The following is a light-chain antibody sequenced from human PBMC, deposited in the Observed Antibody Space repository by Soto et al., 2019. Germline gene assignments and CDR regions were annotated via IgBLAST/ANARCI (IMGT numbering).Light chain of an antibody. CDR3: QQRSNWPPIFT. J-gene: IGKJ3*01. Sequence: EIVLTQSPATLSLSPGERATLSCRASQSIGTFLAWYQQKPGQAPRLLIYEASNRATGIAARFNGSGSGTDFTLPISSLEPEDFAVYYCQQRSNWPPIFTFGPGTKVDIK. CDR2: EAS. CDR1: QSIGTF. V-gene: IGKV3-11*01.